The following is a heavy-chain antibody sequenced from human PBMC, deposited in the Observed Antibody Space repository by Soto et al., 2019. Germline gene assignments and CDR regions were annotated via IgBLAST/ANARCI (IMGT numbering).Heavy chain of an antibody. CDR3: AKDLKIAAAGTDWFDP. D-gene: IGHD6-13*01. CDR1: GFSFRSYG. Sequence: PGGSLRLSCAVSGFSFRSYGMHWVRQAPGKGLEWVAVISNDGGLKHYTDSVKGRFTISRDNSQNTLYLEINSLRPEDTAVYYCAKDLKIAAAGTDWFDPWGQGTLVTVSS. J-gene: IGHJ5*02. V-gene: IGHV3-30*18. CDR2: ISNDGGLK.